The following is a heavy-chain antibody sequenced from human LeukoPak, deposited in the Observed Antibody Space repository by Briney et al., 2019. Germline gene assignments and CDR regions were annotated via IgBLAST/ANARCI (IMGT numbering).Heavy chain of an antibody. CDR1: GFTFSSYG. J-gene: IGHJ4*02. D-gene: IGHD3-16*02. V-gene: IGHV3-30*02. CDR2: IRYDGSNK. CDR3: AKDFQNYWGSYRYSDY. Sequence: GGSLRLSCAASGFTFSSYGMHWVRQAPGKGLEWVAFIRYDGSNKYYADSVKGRFTISRDNSKNTLYLQMNSLRAEDTAVYYCAKDFQNYWGSYRYSDYWGQGTLVTVSS.